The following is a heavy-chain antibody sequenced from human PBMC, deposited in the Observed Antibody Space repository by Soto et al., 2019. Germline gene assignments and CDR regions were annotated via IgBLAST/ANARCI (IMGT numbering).Heavy chain of an antibody. D-gene: IGHD5-12*01. V-gene: IGHV1-18*04. J-gene: IGHJ6*02. CDR3: ARDRVDIVATTRGYYYGMDV. CDR1: GYTFTSYG. Sequence: GASVKVSCKASGYTFTSYGISWVRQAPGQGLEWMGWISAYNGNTNYAQKLQGRVTMTTDTSTSTAYMELRSLRSDDTAVYYCARDRVDIVATTRGYYYGMDVWGQGTTVTVSS. CDR2: ISAYNGNT.